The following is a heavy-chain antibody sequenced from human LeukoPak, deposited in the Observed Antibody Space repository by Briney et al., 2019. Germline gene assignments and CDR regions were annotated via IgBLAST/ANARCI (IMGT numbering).Heavy chain of an antibody. CDR2: IIPIFGTA. Sequence: SVKVSCKASGGTFSSYAISWVRQAPGQGLEWMGGIIPIFGTANYAQKFQGRVTITADESTSTAYMELGSLRSEDTAVYYCARARICSGGSCYSDPLDYWGQGTLVTVSS. D-gene: IGHD2-15*01. J-gene: IGHJ4*02. CDR3: ARARICSGGSCYSDPLDY. V-gene: IGHV1-69*13. CDR1: GGTFSSYA.